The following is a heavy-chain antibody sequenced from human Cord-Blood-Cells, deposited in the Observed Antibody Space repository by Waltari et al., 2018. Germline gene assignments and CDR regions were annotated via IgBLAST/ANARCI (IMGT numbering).Heavy chain of an antibody. Sequence: VQLVESGGGLIQPGGSLRLSCAASGFTVSSNYMSWIRQPPGKGLEWIGSIYYSGSTYYNPSLKSRVTISVDTSKNQFSLKLSSVTAADTAVYYCANIDYWGQGTLVTVSS. CDR1: GFTVSSNY. CDR2: IYYSGST. J-gene: IGHJ4*02. CDR3: ANIDY. V-gene: IGHV4-59*05.